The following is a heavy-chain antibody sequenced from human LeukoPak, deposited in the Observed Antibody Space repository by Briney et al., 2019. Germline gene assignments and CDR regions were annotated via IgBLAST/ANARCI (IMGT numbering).Heavy chain of an antibody. CDR3: ARIASDYYYYHYMDV. CDR2: IYPGDSAT. J-gene: IGHJ6*03. CDR1: GYSFTSYW. V-gene: IGHV5-51*01. D-gene: IGHD2-21*02. Sequence: GASLKISCKGSGYSFTSYWIGWVRQMPGKGLEWIGIIYPGDSATRYRPSFQGQFTISADKSISTAYLQWSSLKASDTAMYYCARIASDYYYYHYMDVWGKGTTVTVSS.